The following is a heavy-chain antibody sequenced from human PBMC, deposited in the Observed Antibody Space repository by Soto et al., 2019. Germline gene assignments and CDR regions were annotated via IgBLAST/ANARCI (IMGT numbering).Heavy chain of an antibody. V-gene: IGHV3-15*01. J-gene: IGHJ5*02. CDR3: TTEVENYYDSSGYQLDH. CDR2: IKSKSDGGTP. Sequence: GGSLRLSXATSGVYFSNTWMTWVRQAPGKGLEWVGRIKSKSDGGTPEYAAPVKGRFTISRDDSKDTLSLQMNSLKIEDTAVYYCTTEVENYYDSSGYQLDHWGQGTLVTVSS. CDR1: GVYFSNTW. D-gene: IGHD3-22*01.